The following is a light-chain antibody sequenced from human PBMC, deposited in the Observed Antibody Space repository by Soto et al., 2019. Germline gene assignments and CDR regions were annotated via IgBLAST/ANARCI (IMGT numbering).Light chain of an antibody. V-gene: IGLV2-23*02. J-gene: IGLJ1*01. CDR3: CSSGGSPTHV. CDR1: SSNVGSYKL. CDR2: EVN. Sequence: QSALTQPASVSGSPGQSITISCTGTSSNVGSYKLVSWYQQHPGKAPKLMIFEVNKRPSGVSNRFSGSKSGNTASPTISGLKVEDEADYYCCSSGGSPTHVFGTGTKVTVL.